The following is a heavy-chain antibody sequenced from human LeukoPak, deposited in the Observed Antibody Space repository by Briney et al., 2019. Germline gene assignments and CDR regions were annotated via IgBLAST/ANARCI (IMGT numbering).Heavy chain of an antibody. D-gene: IGHD1-26*01. CDR2: ISYDGSNK. CDR3: AKVGDYSGSYLTFDY. J-gene: IGHJ4*02. Sequence: GGSLRLSCAASGFTFSSYAMHWVRQAPGKGLEWVAVISYDGSNKYYADSVKGRFTISRDNSKNTLYLQMNSLRAEDTAVYYCAKVGDYSGSYLTFDYWGQGTLVTVSS. V-gene: IGHV3-30*04. CDR1: GFTFSSYA.